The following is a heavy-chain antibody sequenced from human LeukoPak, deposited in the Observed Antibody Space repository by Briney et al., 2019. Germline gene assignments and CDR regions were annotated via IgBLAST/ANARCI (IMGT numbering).Heavy chain of an antibody. Sequence: GGSLRLSCAASGFTFSSYSMNWVRQAPGKGLEWVSSISSSSAYIYCADSEKGRFTISRDNAKNSLYLQMNSLRVEDTAVYYCARGPRNSSSYQYFQHWGQGTLVTVSS. D-gene: IGHD6-13*01. CDR3: ARGPRNSSSYQYFQH. V-gene: IGHV3-21*01. CDR2: ISSSSAYI. CDR1: GFTFSSYS. J-gene: IGHJ1*01.